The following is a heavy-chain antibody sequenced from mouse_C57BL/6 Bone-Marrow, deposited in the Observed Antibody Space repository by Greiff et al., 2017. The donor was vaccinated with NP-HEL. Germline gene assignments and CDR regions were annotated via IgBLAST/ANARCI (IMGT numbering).Heavy chain of an antibody. D-gene: IGHD1-1*01. CDR3: ARKGSSYFYYAMDY. CDR2: ISSGGSYT. Sequence: EVKLVESGVDLVKPGGSLKLSCAASGFTFSSYGMSWVRQTPDKRLEWVATISSGGSYTYYPDSVKGRFTISRDNAKNTLYLQMSSLKSEDTAMYYCARKGSSYFYYAMDYWGQGTSVTVSS. J-gene: IGHJ4*01. V-gene: IGHV5-6*01. CDR1: GFTFSSYG.